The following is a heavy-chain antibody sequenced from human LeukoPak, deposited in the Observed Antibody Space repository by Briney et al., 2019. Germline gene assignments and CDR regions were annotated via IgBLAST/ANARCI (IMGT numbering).Heavy chain of an antibody. CDR2: INSDGSST. Sequence: GGSLRLSCAASGFTFSSYWMHWVRQAPGKGLVWVSRINSDGSSTSYADSVKGRFTISRDNSKNTLYLHMNSLRAEDTAVYYCAKVNGDYEGYFQHWGQGALVTVSS. J-gene: IGHJ1*01. CDR1: GFTFSSYW. CDR3: AKVNGDYEGYFQH. D-gene: IGHD4-17*01. V-gene: IGHV3-74*01.